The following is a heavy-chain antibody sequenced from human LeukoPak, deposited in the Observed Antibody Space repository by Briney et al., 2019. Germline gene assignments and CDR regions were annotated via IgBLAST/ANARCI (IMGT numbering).Heavy chain of an antibody. V-gene: IGHV4-34*01. CDR2: IIHSGST. CDR3: ARGLTELGTAYYYYMDV. J-gene: IGHJ6*03. CDR1: GWSFSGYS. D-gene: IGHD7-27*01. Sequence: PSETLSLTCAVYGWSFSGYSWSWIRQSPGKGLEWIADIIHSGSTNYNSSLKSRVTISLDTSKNQFSLNLTSVTAADTAVYYCARGLTELGTAYYYYMDVWGKGTTVIVSS.